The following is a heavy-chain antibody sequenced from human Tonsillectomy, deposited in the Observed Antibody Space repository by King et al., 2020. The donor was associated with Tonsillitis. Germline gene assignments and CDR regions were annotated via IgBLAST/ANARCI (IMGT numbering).Heavy chain of an antibody. CDR1: TGSLSGYY. J-gene: IGHJ4*02. CDR2: INESGST. D-gene: IGHD2-15*01. CDR3: ARGVWRDIPYYFDY. Sequence: VQLQQWGAGLLKPSETLSLTCAVYTGSLSGYYWSWIRQPPGKGLEWIGEINESGSTNYNPSLKSRLTISVDTSKNQFSLKLTSVTAADTAVYYCARGVWRDIPYYFDYWGQGTLVTVSS. V-gene: IGHV4-34*01.